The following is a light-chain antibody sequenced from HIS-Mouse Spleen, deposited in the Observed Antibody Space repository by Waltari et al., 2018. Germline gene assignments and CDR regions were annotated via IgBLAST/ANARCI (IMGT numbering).Light chain of an antibody. Sequence: QSALTQPASVSGSPGQSITISCPGTSSYVGGYNYVSWYQQHPGKAPKLMIYEVSNRPSGVSNRFSGSKSGNTASLTISGLQAEDEADYYCSSYTSSSTLVVFGGGTKLTVL. CDR1: SSYVGGYNY. J-gene: IGLJ2*01. CDR2: EVS. V-gene: IGLV2-14*01. CDR3: SSYTSSSTLVV.